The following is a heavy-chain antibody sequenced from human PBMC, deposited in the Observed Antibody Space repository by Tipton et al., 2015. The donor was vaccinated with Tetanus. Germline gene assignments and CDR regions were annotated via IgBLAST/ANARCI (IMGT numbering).Heavy chain of an antibody. D-gene: IGHD6-13*01. Sequence: GSLRLSCAVSGFTVSTNYLSWIRQAPGQGLEWVSVVYSVGTTFYADSVKGRFTISRDNAKNSLYLQMSSLRSDDTAMYYCVRDFEFGGSWYDAFDLWGQGTMVTVSS. CDR1: GFTVSTNY. V-gene: IGHV3-66*01. J-gene: IGHJ3*01. CDR3: VRDFEFGGSWYDAFDL. CDR2: VYSVGTT.